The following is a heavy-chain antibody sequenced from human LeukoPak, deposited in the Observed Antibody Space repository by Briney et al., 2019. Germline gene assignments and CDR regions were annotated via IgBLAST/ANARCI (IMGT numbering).Heavy chain of an antibody. CDR3: ARVESSWYIEK. V-gene: IGHV4-59*01. CDR2: IYYSGST. Sequence: SETLSLTCTVSGGSISSYYWSWIRQPPGKGLEWIGYIYYSGSTNYNPSLKSRVTISVDTSKNQFSLKLSSVTAADTAVYYCARVESSWYIEKWGQGTLVTISS. CDR1: GGSISSYY. J-gene: IGHJ4*02. D-gene: IGHD6-13*01.